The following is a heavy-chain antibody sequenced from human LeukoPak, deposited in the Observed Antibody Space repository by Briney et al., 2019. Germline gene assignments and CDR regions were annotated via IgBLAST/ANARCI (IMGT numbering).Heavy chain of an antibody. V-gene: IGHV3-15*01. CDR2: IKSKTDGGTT. CDR3: AKVGYSSSWYLWEYFQH. Sequence: GGSLRLSCAVSGLTVSSNFMSWVRQAPGKGLEWVGRIKSKTDGGTTDYAAPVKGRFTISRDDSKNTLYLQMNSLRAEDTAVYYCAKVGYSSSWYLWEYFQHWGQGTLVTVSS. J-gene: IGHJ1*01. D-gene: IGHD6-13*01. CDR1: GLTVSSNF.